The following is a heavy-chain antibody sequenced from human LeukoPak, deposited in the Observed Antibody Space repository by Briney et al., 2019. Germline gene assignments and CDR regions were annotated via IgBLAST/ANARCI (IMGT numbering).Heavy chain of an antibody. CDR1: GGSVSSGSYY. V-gene: IGHV4-61*01. CDR3: ARVERVQDYYDSSVPSFTTDY. J-gene: IGHJ4*02. D-gene: IGHD3-22*01. Sequence: PSETLSLTCTVSGGSVSSGSYYWSWIRQPPGKGLEWIGYIYYSGSTNYNPSLKSRVTISVDTSMNQFSLKLSSVTAADTAVYYCARVERVQDYYDSSVPSFTTDYWGQGTLVTVSS. CDR2: IYYSGST.